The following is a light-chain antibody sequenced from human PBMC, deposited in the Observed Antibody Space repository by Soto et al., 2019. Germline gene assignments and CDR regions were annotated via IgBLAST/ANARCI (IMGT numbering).Light chain of an antibody. J-gene: IGLJ2*01. CDR2: RNN. Sequence: QSVLTQPPSASGTPGQRVSISCSGSRSNIGRNYVYWYQQLPGTAPKLLIQRNNERPSGVPDRFSGSKSGTSASLAISGLRSEDEADYFCAAWDDNLRGYWVFGGGTKLTVL. CDR1: RSNIGRNY. V-gene: IGLV1-47*01. CDR3: AAWDDNLRGYWV.